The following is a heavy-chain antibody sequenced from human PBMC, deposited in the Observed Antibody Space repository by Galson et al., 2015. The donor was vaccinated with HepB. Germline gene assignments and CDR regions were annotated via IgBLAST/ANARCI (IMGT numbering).Heavy chain of an antibody. J-gene: IGHJ3*02. Sequence: TLSLTCAVSGGSISSGGYSWSWIRQPPGKGLEWIGYIYHSGSTYYNPSLKSRVTISVDRSKNQFSLKLSSVTAADTAVYYCARKCYYDSSGMDAFDIWGQGTMVTVSS. V-gene: IGHV4-30-2*01. CDR1: GGSISSGGYS. CDR3: ARKCYYDSSGMDAFDI. CDR2: IYHSGST. D-gene: IGHD3-22*01.